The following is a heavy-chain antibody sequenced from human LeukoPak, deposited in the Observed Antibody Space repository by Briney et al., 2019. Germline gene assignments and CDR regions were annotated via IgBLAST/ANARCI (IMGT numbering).Heavy chain of an antibody. D-gene: IGHD1-26*01. CDR3: ARDRGTPGATANWYFDR. J-gene: IGHJ2*01. Sequence: SETLSLTCTVPGDSFSSYYWTWIRQTPGKGLEWIGYIYYSGSTNYNPSLRSRVTISVDTSKNQFSLSLRSVTAADTAMYYCARDRGTPGATANWYFDRWGRGTLSLSPQ. CDR2: IYYSGST. CDR1: GDSFSSYY. V-gene: IGHV4-59*01.